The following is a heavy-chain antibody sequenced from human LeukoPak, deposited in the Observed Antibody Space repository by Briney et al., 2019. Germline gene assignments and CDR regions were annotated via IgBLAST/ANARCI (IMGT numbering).Heavy chain of an antibody. D-gene: IGHD3-10*01. J-gene: IGHJ4*02. V-gene: IGHV1-2*02. CDR1: GYTFTGDY. Sequence: ASVKVSCKASGYTFTGDYMHWVRQAPGQGLEWMGWINPNSSVTRYAQKFQGRVTLTRDTSISTAYMDLRRLRSDDTAVYYCARSAFGGLDYWGQGTLVTVSS. CDR3: ARSAFGGLDY. CDR2: INPNSSVT.